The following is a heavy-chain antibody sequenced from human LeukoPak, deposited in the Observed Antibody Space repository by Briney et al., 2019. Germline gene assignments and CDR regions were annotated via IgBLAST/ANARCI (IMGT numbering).Heavy chain of an antibody. D-gene: IGHD3-10*01. J-gene: IGHJ4*02. CDR3: ARDSRGWTHDY. Sequence: TGGSLRLSCAASGFTFSGYWMHWVRQAPGKELIWVSRINSDGTSTNYADSLKGRFTISRDNAKNSLYLQMNSLRAEDTAIYYCARDSRGWTHDYWGQGTLVTVSS. CDR2: INSDGTST. CDR1: GFTFSGYW. V-gene: IGHV3-74*01.